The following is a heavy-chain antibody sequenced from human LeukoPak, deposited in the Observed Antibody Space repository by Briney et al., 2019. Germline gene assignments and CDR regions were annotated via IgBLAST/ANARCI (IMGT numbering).Heavy chain of an antibody. Sequence: GGSLRLSRAASGLIYSSFGMHWVRQAPGKGLEWVAFIRFDAINKYYKDSVKGRFTISRDNSKNTLYLQMNSLRAEDTAVYYCAKADIVATPDAFDIWGQGTKVTVSS. CDR1: GLIYSSFG. CDR2: IRFDAINK. V-gene: IGHV3-30*02. D-gene: IGHD5-12*01. J-gene: IGHJ3*02. CDR3: AKADIVATPDAFDI.